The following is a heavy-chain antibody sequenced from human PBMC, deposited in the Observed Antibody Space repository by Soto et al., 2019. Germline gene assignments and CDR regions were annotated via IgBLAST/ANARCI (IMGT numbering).Heavy chain of an antibody. CDR3: ARRPLEEWYAFDY. CDR1: GFTFSSYS. D-gene: IGHD3-3*01. V-gene: IGHV3-21*01. Sequence: GGSLRLSCAASGFTFSSYSMDWVRQAPGKGLEWVSSISSSSSYIYYADSVKGRFTISRDNAKNSLYLQMNSLRAEDTAVYYCARRPLEEWYAFDYWGQGTLVTVSS. CDR2: ISSSSSYI. J-gene: IGHJ4*02.